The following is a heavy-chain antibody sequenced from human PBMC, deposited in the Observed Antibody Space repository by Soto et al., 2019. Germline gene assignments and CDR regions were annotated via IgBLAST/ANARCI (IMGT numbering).Heavy chain of an antibody. D-gene: IGHD1-26*01. CDR3: ASRADDKWELDPWAFDI. CDR1: GFTFSNFA. J-gene: IGHJ3*02. V-gene: IGHV3-23*01. CDR2: IGGTGAST. Sequence: GGSLRLSCAASGFTFSNFAMSWVRQAPGKGLEWVSTIGGTGASTYYADSVKGRFTISRDNSKNTLYLQMNSLRAEDTAVYYCASRADDKWELDPWAFDIWGQGTMVTVSS.